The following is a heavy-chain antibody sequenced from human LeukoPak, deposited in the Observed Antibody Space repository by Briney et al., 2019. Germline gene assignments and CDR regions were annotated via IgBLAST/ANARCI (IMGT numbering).Heavy chain of an antibody. V-gene: IGHV4-59*01. Sequence: SETLSLTCTVSGGSISSYYWSWIRQPPGKGLEWIGYIYYSGSTNYNPSLKSRVTISVDTSKNQFSLKLSSVTAADTAVYYCARVDPDSSSTLEVFGYWGQGTLVTVSS. CDR2: IYYSGST. D-gene: IGHD6-6*01. CDR3: ARVDPDSSSTLEVFGY. CDR1: GGSISSYY. J-gene: IGHJ4*02.